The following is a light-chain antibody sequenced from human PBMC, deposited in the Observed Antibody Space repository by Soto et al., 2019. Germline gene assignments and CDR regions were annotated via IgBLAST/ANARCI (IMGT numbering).Light chain of an antibody. CDR3: QHLKTYPQT. J-gene: IGKJ1*01. Sequence: DFQLTQSPSFLSASIGDRVTITCRASQAISNYLAWYQQKPGKAPKLLIYTASTLQSGIPSRVSGSGSGTEFTLTISSLQPEDFATYYCQHLKTYPQTFGQGTKVDIK. V-gene: IGKV1-9*01. CDR1: QAISNY. CDR2: TAS.